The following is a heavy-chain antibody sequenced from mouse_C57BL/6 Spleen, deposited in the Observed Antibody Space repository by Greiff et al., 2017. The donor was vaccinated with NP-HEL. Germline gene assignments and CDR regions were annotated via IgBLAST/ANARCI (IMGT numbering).Heavy chain of an antibody. D-gene: IGHD2-3*01. CDR3: ARAPSDGYFYWYFDV. CDR2: ISYDGSN. Sequence: EVQLQQSGPGLVKPSQSLSLTCSVTGYSITSGYYWNWIRQFPGNKLEWMGYISYDGSNNYNPSLKNRISITRDTSKNQFFLKLNSVTTEDTATYYCARAPSDGYFYWYFDVWGTGTTVTVSS. V-gene: IGHV3-6*01. CDR1: GYSITSGYY. J-gene: IGHJ1*03.